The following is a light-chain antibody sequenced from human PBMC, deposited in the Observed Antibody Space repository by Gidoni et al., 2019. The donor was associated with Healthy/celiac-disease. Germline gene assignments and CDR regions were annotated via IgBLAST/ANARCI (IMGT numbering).Light chain of an antibody. J-gene: IGLJ3*02. CDR1: TSDVGGYNY. V-gene: IGLV2-11*01. CDR3: CSYAGSYTWV. Sequence: QSALTQPRSVSGSPGQPVTISCTVTTSDVGGYNYVSWYQHHPGKAPKFLIYDVTKRPSGVPDRFSGSKSGNTASLTISGLQAEDEADYYCCSYAGSYTWVFGGGTKLTVL. CDR2: DVT.